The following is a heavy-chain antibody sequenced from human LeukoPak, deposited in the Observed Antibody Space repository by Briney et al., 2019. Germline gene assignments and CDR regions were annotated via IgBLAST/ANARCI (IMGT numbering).Heavy chain of an antibody. V-gene: IGHV4-34*01. D-gene: IGHD6-19*01. CDR2: INHSGST. Sequence: SETLSLTCLLYGGSLSGYSWSWIRPPAGKGLEWIGEINHSGSTNYTPSLKTRVTISGATSKTQFSLKLSSVTAADTAVYYCARHYQWLVVRHFDYWGQGTLVTASS. CDR1: GGSLSGYS. J-gene: IGHJ4*02. CDR3: ARHYQWLVVRHFDY.